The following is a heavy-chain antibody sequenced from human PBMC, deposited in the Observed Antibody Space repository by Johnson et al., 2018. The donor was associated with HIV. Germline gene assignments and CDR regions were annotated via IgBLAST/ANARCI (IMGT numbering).Heavy chain of an antibody. CDR2: ISSNGSPI. CDR1: GFTFSDYY. V-gene: IGHV3-11*01. D-gene: IGHD3-22*01. J-gene: IGHJ3*02. Sequence: QVQLVESGGGLVQPGGSLRLSCAASGFTFSDYYMSWIRQAPGKGLEWVSYISSNGSPIYYADSVKGRFTISRDNAKRSLYMQMNSLRAEDTALYYCARVIGLGYYDSTANAFDIWGQGTMVTVSS. CDR3: ARVIGLGYYDSTANAFDI.